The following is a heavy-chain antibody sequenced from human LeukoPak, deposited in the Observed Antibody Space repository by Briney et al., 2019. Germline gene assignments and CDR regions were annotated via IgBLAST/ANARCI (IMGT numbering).Heavy chain of an antibody. J-gene: IGHJ4*02. CDR3: ARESSARNFLPPFDY. V-gene: IGHV4-39*07. Sequence: SETLSLTCTVSGGSISSSSYYWGWIRQPPGKGLEWIGSIYYSGSTYYNPSLKSRVTISVDTSKNQFSLKLSSVTAADTAVYYCARESSARNFLPPFDYWGQGTLVTVSS. CDR2: IYYSGST. CDR1: GGSISSSSYY. D-gene: IGHD1-7*01.